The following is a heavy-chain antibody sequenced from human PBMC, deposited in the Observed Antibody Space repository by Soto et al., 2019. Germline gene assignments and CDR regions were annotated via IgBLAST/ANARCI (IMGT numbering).Heavy chain of an antibody. Sequence: QVQLVQSGAEVKKPGASVKVSCKTSGYTFTNYDLTWVRQAPGQGLEWMGSISSYNGDTNYAQKLQGRVTLTTDTSTTTAYMDLTSLTSDDTAVYFCARGWELEYWGQGTLVSVSS. J-gene: IGHJ4*02. V-gene: IGHV1-18*01. CDR3: ARGWELEY. CDR2: ISSYNGDT. D-gene: IGHD1-26*01. CDR1: GYTFTNYD.